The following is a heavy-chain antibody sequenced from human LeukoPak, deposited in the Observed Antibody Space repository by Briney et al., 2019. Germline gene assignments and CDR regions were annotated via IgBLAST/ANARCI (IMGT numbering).Heavy chain of an antibody. D-gene: IGHD3-10*01. Sequence: PGGSLRLSCAASGFTFSDHAMSWVRQAPAKGLEWVSSINGNGGGSYYIDSVKGRFTVSRDNSENALYLQMNNLRTEHTAVYFCVKGGVADGGGGPHWGKGSLVTVFS. J-gene: IGHJ4*02. V-gene: IGHV3-23*01. CDR1: GFTFSDHA. CDR2: INGNGGGS. CDR3: VKGGVADGGGGPH.